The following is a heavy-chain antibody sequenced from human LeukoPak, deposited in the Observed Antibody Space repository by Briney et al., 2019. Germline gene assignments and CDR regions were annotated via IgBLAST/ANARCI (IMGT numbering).Heavy chain of an antibody. CDR1: GGSISSGGYY. Sequence: SSQTLSLTCTVSGGSISSGGYYWSWIRQHPGKGLEWIGYIYYSGSTYYNPSLKSRVTISVDTSKNQFSLKLSSVTAADTAVYYCARDSGYEYWYFDLWGRGTLVTVSS. J-gene: IGHJ2*01. D-gene: IGHD5-12*01. CDR3: ARDSGYEYWYFDL. CDR2: IYYSGST. V-gene: IGHV4-31*03.